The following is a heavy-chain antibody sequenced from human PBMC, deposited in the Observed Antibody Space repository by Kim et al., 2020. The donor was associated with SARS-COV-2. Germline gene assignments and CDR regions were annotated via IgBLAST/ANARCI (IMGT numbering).Heavy chain of an antibody. J-gene: IGHJ3*01. CDR2: T. CDR3: TKPRAWANTFDV. Sequence: TFFNPTLRSRLTMSQDTSKNQFSLRLSSVTAADTAVYYCTKPRAWANTFDVWGRGTMVTVSS. V-gene: IGHV4-39*01. D-gene: IGHD2-8*01.